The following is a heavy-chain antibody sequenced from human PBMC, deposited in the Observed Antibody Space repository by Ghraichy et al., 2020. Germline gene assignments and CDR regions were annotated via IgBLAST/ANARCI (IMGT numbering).Heavy chain of an antibody. CDR1: GFTFSSYA. D-gene: IGHD5-18*01. CDR3: AKDQGYSYGYPHDAFDI. CDR2: ISGSGGST. J-gene: IGHJ3*02. Sequence: GGSLRLSCAASGFTFSSYAMSWVRQAPGKGLEWVSAISGSGGSTYYADSVKGRFTISRDNSKNTLYLQMNSLRAEDTAVYYCAKDQGYSYGYPHDAFDIWGQGTMVTVSS. V-gene: IGHV3-23*01.